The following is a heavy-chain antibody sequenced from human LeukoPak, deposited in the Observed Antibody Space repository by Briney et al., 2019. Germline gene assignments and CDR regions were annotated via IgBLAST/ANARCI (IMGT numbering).Heavy chain of an antibody. CDR2: MKPDGSLT. V-gene: IGHV3-7*01. CDR1: GFSFSDYW. CDR3: PRAPRRAYRVYSRGDY. D-gene: IGHD2-15*01. Sequence: GGSLRLYCIGSGFSFSDYWMSWLRQAPGKGLEWVANMKPDGSLTYYVDSVKGRFTISRDNSKNSLYLYMNSLRAEDTALYYYPRAPRRAYRVYSRGDYGGQGTLATVSA. J-gene: IGHJ4*02.